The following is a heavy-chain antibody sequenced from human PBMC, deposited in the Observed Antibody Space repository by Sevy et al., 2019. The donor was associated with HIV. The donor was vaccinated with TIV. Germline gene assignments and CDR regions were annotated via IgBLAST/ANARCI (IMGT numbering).Heavy chain of an antibody. CDR1: GGSISSSSYY. V-gene: IGHV4-39*01. Sequence: SETLSLTCTVSGGSISSSSYYWGWIRQPPGKGLEWIGSIYYSGSTYYNPSLKSRVTISVDTSKNQFPLKLSSVTAADTAVYYCARHPYDFWSGYYRGDAFDIWGQGTMVTVSS. CDR2: IYYSGST. J-gene: IGHJ3*02. CDR3: ARHPYDFWSGYYRGDAFDI. D-gene: IGHD3-3*01.